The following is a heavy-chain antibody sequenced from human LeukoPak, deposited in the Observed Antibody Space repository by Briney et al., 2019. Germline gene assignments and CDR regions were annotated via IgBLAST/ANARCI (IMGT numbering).Heavy chain of an antibody. D-gene: IGHD6-19*01. J-gene: IGHJ6*02. CDR3: GRPTKFWLIRGDGVDV. V-gene: IGHV3-23*01. Sequence: GASLRLSCAASGFTFTTYAMNWVRQAPGKGLEWVSSIGAGGAATFYSDSVKGRFTISRDNSMNTLYLQMNSLRADDTAVYYCGRPTKFWLIRGDGVDVWGQGTTVTVSS. CDR2: IGAGGAAT. CDR1: GFTFTTYA.